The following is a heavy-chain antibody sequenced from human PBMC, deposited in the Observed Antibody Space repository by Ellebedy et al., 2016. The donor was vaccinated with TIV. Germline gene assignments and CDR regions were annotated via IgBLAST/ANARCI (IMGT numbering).Heavy chain of an antibody. J-gene: IGHJ4*02. CDR2: IGGDDHT. Sequence: PGGSLRLSCAASGFTFSSYAMSWVRQAPGKGLGWVAGIGGDDHTHYAHFVEGRFTISRDGSKSTLHLEMSRLRVEDTAVYYCAKDLSWWSANDYWGQGALVTVSS. CDR3: AKDLSWWSANDY. CDR1: GFTFSSYA. V-gene: IGHV3-23*01. D-gene: IGHD3-16*01.